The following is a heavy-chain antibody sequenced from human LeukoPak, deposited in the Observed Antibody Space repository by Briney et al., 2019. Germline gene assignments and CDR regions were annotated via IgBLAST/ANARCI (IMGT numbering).Heavy chain of an antibody. Sequence: ASVKVSCKASGYTFTSYYMHWVRQAPGQGLEWMGIINPSGGSTSYAQKFQGRVTMTRDMSTSTVYMELSSLRSEDTAVYYCARAHYYDSSGYDMDVWGKGTTVTVSS. CDR3: ARAHYYDSSGYDMDV. D-gene: IGHD3-22*01. CDR1: GYTFTSYY. J-gene: IGHJ6*03. CDR2: INPSGGST. V-gene: IGHV1-46*01.